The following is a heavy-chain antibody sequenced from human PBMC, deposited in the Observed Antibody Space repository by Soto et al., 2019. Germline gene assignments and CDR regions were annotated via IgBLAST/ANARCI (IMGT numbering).Heavy chain of an antibody. CDR1: GGSFSGYY. CDR2: INHSGST. Sequence: QVQLQQWGAGLLKPSETLSLTCAVYGGSFSGYYWTWIRQTPGKGLEWIGEINHSGSTNYNPSLNSRVSLSADTSKKQFSLNLTSVTAADTAVYYCARGECSSNYCFTRWALDIWGQGTVVTVSS. V-gene: IGHV4-34*01. J-gene: IGHJ3*02. CDR3: ARGECSSNYCFTRWALDI. D-gene: IGHD2-2*01.